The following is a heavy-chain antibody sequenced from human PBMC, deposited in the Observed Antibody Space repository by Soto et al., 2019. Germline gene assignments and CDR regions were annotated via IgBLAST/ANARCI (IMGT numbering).Heavy chain of an antibody. CDR1: GFTFSSYA. J-gene: IGHJ4*02. CDR2: ISGSGGST. V-gene: IGHV3-23*01. Sequence: GSLRLSCAASGFTFSSYAMSWVRQAPGKGLEWVPAISGSGGSTYYADSVKGRFTISRDNSKNTLYLQMNSLRAEDTAVYYCAKDLAYYYDSSGYHYFDYWGQGTLVTVSS. D-gene: IGHD3-22*01. CDR3: AKDLAYYYDSSGYHYFDY.